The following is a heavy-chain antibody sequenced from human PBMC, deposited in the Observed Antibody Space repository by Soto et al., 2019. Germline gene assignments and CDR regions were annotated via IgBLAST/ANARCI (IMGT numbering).Heavy chain of an antibody. J-gene: IGHJ5*02. CDR3: ATIRGSFPNWFDP. CDR2: ITPIFGTA. V-gene: IGHV1-69*05. Sequence: SVKVSCKASGDTFSRHAINWVRQAPGQGLEWLGGITPIFGTANYAQKFHGRVTITTDESTSTAYMELSSLRIEDTAVYYCATIRGSFPNWFDPWGQGTLATVSS. D-gene: IGHD1-26*01. CDR1: GDTFSRHA.